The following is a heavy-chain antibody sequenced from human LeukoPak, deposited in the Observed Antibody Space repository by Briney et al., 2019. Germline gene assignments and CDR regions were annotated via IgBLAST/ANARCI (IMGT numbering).Heavy chain of an antibody. V-gene: IGHV1-8*01. CDR3: ARTSPTYYYMDV. D-gene: IGHD4-17*01. CDR1: GYTFTSND. CDR2: MNPNSGNT. Sequence: ASVKVSCKASGYTFTSNDINWVRQATGQGLEWMGWMNPNSGNTGYAQKFQGRVTMTRNTSISTAYMELSSLRSEDTAVYYCARTSPTYYYMDVWGKGTTVTVSS. J-gene: IGHJ6*03.